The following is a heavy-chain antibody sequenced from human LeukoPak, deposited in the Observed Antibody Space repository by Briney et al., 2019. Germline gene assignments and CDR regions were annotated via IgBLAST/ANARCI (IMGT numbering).Heavy chain of an antibody. Sequence: AGGSLRLSCAASGFTFSDYYMSWIRQAPGKGPEWVSHISRSGSTRYYADSLKGRSTISRDNAKNSLYLQMNSLRAEDTAVYYCARTAYYYDSSGYDDAFDIWGQGTMVTVSS. D-gene: IGHD3-22*01. CDR3: ARTAYYYDSSGYDDAFDI. V-gene: IGHV3-11*01. CDR1: GFTFSDYY. J-gene: IGHJ3*02. CDR2: ISRSGSTR.